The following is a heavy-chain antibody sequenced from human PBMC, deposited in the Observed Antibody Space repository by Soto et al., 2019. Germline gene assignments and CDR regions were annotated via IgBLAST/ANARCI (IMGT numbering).Heavy chain of an antibody. J-gene: IGHJ4*02. CDR1: GFIFSNYC. CDR3: ERDGEAPGLYLDY. CDR2: INQDGREK. Sequence: XGSLRLSCAASGFIFSNYCMNWVRQAPGKGLEWVASINQDGREKYYVDSVKGRFTISRDNAKNSLYLQVNSLRAEDTAVYYCERDGEAPGLYLDYWGQGTLVTVSS. D-gene: IGHD7-27*01. V-gene: IGHV3-7*01.